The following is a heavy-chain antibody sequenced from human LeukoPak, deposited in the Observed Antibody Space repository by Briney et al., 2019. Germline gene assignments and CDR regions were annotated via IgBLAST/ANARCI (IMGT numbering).Heavy chain of an antibody. CDR3: AKDKSRYFDWSPSPYMDV. CDR1: GFTFSSYG. Sequence: PGGSLRLSCAASGFTFSSYGMHWVRQAPGKGLEWVAFIRYDGSNKYYADSVKGRFTISRDNSKNTLYLQMNSLRAEDTAVYYCAKDKSRYFDWSPSPYMDVWGKGTTVTVSS. D-gene: IGHD3-9*01. J-gene: IGHJ6*03. V-gene: IGHV3-30*02. CDR2: IRYDGSNK.